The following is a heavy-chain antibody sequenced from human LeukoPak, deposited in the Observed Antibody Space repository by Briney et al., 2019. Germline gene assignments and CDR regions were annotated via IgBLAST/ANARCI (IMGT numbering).Heavy chain of an antibody. D-gene: IGHD6-19*01. J-gene: IGHJ4*02. CDR3: AGGRGWLIDY. CDR2: ISYYGHDK. V-gene: IGHV3-30*03. CDR1: GLAFSSYG. Sequence: GGPLRLSCAASGLAFSSYGMHWVRQAPGKGLEWVALISYYGHDKSYADSEKGRFTISRDNSKNTLCLQMNNLRAEDTAVYYCAGGRGWLIDYWGQGTLVTVSS.